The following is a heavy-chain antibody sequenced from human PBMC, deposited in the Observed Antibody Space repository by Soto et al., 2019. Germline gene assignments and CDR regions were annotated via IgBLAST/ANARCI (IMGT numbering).Heavy chain of an antibody. CDR1: GYTFAGYY. CDR2: INPNSGGT. J-gene: IGHJ5*02. V-gene: IGHV1-2*02. CDR3: ARGPGIAAAGTGWFDP. Sequence: ASVKLSCKASGYTFAGYYMHWVRQAPGQGLEWMGWINPNSGGTNYAQKFQGRVTMTRDTSISTAYMELSRLRSDDTAVYYCARGPGIAAAGTGWFDPWGQGTLVTVSS. D-gene: IGHD6-13*01.